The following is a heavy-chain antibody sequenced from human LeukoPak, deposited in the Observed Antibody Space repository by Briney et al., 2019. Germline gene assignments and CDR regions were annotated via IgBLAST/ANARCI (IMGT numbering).Heavy chain of an antibody. CDR1: GFTFSRHG. Sequence: GRSLRLSCAPSGFTFSRHGMHWVRQAPGKGLEWVAIISNDGSRKYYAHSVEGRFTISRDNSKNTLYLQMNSLRAEDTAVYYCARITIQYYYGMDVWGQGTTVTVSS. J-gene: IGHJ6*02. CDR3: ARITIQYYYGMDV. CDR2: ISNDGSRK. V-gene: IGHV3-30*03. D-gene: IGHD5-24*01.